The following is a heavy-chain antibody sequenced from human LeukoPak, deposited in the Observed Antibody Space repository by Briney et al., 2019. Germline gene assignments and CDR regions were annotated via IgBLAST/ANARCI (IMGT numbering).Heavy chain of an antibody. CDR2: ISYDGSNK. D-gene: IGHD3-16*02. Sequence: GGSLRLSCAASGFTFSSYAMHWVRQAPGKGLEWVAVISYDGSNKYYADSVKGRFTISRDNSKNTLYLQMNSLRADDTAVYYCARGPRAGMITFGGVIAYFDYWGQGTLVTVSS. V-gene: IGHV3-30-3*01. CDR3: ARGPRAGMITFGGVIAYFDY. CDR1: GFTFSSYA. J-gene: IGHJ4*02.